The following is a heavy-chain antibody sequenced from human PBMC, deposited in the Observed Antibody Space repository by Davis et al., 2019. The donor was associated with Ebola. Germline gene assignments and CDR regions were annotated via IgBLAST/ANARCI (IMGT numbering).Heavy chain of an antibody. V-gene: IGHV4-38-2*02. J-gene: IGHJ4*02. Sequence: PSETLSLTCTVSAYSISSGYYWGWIRQPPGKGLEWIGSIYHSGSTYYNPSLKSRVTISIDTSKNQFSLKLSSVTAADTAVYYCARDLLFSGYIDYWGQGTLVTVSS. D-gene: IGHD2-15*01. CDR1: AYSISSGYY. CDR2: IYHSGST. CDR3: ARDLLFSGYIDY.